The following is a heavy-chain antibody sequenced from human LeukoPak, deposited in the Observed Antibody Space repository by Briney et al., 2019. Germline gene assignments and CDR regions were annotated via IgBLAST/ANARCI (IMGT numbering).Heavy chain of an antibody. D-gene: IGHD4-17*01. V-gene: IGHV3-21*01. CDR3: AREGILEYGDS. CDR2: ISSSSSYI. Sequence: PGGSLRLSCAASGFTYSSYSMNWVRQAPGKGLEWVSSISSSSSYIYYADSVKGRFTISRDNAKNTLYLQMNSLRAEDTAVYYCAREGILEYGDSWGQGTLVTVSS. J-gene: IGHJ4*02. CDR1: GFTYSSYS.